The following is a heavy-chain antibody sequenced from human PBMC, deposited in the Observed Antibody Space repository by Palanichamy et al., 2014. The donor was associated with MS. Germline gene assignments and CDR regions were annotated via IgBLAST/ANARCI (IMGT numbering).Heavy chain of an antibody. V-gene: IGHV3-53*01. J-gene: IGHJ2*01. Sequence: EVQLVESGGGLIQPGGSLRLSCAASGFTVSSNYMTWVRQAPGKGLEWVSVIYSGGTTYYADAVKGRFTISRDNSKNTLYLQMHSLRAEDTAVYYCARDRQNYGNWYFDLWGRGTLVTVSS. CDR2: IYSGGTT. CDR3: ARDRQNYGNWYFDL. D-gene: IGHD1-7*01. CDR1: GFTVSSNY.